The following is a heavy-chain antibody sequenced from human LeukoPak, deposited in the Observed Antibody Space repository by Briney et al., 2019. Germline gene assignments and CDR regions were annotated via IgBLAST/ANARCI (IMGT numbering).Heavy chain of an antibody. CDR2: INWNSGNI. V-gene: IGHV3-9*01. J-gene: IGHJ3*02. Sequence: PGGSLRHSCAASGFTFDDYAMHWVRQAPGKGLEWVSGINWNSGNIGYADSVKGRFTISRDNAKNSLYLQMNSLRAEDTALYYCAKDMVRGVIYAFDIWGQGTMVTVSS. CDR1: GFTFDDYA. D-gene: IGHD3-10*01. CDR3: AKDMVRGVIYAFDI.